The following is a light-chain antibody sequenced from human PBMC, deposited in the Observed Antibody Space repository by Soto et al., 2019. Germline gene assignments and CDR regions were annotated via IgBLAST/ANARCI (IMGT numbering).Light chain of an antibody. CDR2: GAS. CDR1: QRVSSNY. CDR3: QQSGTSRIT. V-gene: IGKV3-20*01. J-gene: IGKJ5*01. Sequence: VLRHSPGTLSMTPGERATLSCRAGQRVSSNYLAWHQQKPGQAPRLLIFGASSRAAGIPDRFSGSGSGTYFTLTIRRCEPEDFAMDYCQQSGTSRITFGQGTRLEI.